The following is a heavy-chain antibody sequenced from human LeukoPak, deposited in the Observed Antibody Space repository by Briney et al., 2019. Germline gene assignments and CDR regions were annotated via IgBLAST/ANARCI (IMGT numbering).Heavy chain of an antibody. V-gene: IGHV3-30*04. CDR1: GFTFSSYA. CDR2: ISFDENTE. D-gene: IGHD5-12*01. CDR3: ARDPVEKWLRSSSLDY. J-gene: IGHJ4*02. Sequence: PGGSLRLSCAASGFTFSSYAMHWVRQAPGKGLEWAAIISFDENTEYYADSVKGRFTISRDNSKNTLYLQMNSLRAEDTAVYYCARDPVEKWLRSSSLDYWGQGTLVTVSS.